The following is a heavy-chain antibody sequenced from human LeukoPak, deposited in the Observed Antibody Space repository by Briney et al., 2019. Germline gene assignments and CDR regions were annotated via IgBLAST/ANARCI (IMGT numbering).Heavy chain of an antibody. D-gene: IGHD1-14*01. CDR1: GYTFTSYD. CDR3: ARGRIRNNWFDP. J-gene: IGHJ5*02. CDR2: MNPNSGNT. Sequence: ASVKVSCKASGYTFTSYDISWVRQATGQGLEWMGWMNPNSGNTGYAQKFQGRVTMTRDTSISTAYMELSSLRSEDTAVYYCARGRIRNNWFDPWGQGTLVTVSS. V-gene: IGHV1-8*01.